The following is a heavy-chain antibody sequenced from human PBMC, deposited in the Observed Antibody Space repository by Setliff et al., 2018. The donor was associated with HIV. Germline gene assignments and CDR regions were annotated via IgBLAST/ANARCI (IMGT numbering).Heavy chain of an antibody. CDR2: INHSGST. CDR3: ARDRRSIFGVDTKNWFDP. J-gene: IGHJ5*02. Sequence: KPSETLSLTCTVSGGSISSYSWSWIRQPPGKGLEWIGEINHSGSTNYNASLKSRVTISGDMSKKQFSLKLSSVTAADTAVYYCARDRRSIFGVDTKNWFDPWGQGTLVTVSS. D-gene: IGHD3-3*01. CDR1: GGSISSYS. V-gene: IGHV4-59*12.